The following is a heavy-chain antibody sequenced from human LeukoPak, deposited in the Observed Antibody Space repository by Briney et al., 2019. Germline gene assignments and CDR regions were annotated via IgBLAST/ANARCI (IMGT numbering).Heavy chain of an antibody. V-gene: IGHV3-30*18. Sequence: PGRSLRLSCAASGFTFSSYGMHWVRQAPGKGLEWVAVISYDGSNKYYADSVEGRFTISRDNSENTLYLQMNSLRAEDTAVYYCAKDLEDSSGWYNYYYYGMDVWGQGTTVTVSS. CDR2: ISYDGSNK. D-gene: IGHD6-19*01. J-gene: IGHJ6*02. CDR3: AKDLEDSSGWYNYYYYGMDV. CDR1: GFTFSSYG.